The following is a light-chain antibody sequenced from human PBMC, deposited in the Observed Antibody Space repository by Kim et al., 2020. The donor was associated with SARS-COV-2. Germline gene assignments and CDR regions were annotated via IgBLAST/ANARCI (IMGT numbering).Light chain of an antibody. V-gene: IGLV1-44*01. Sequence: ELTQPPSASGTPGQTVTISCSNVPLNTVNWYQHLPGTAPKLLIFTNSQRAIEVPDRFSGSKSGTSASLAISGLQSEAEADYYCAAWEDSLWVFGGGTKLTVL. CDR1: SNVPLNT. CDR2: TNS. CDR3: AAWEDSLWV. J-gene: IGLJ3*02.